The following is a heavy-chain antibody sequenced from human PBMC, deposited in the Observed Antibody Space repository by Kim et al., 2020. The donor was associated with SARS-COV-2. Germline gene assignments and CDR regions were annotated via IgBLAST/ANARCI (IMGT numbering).Heavy chain of an antibody. CDR3: AKDKLGGSWDLFDY. J-gene: IGHJ4*02. Sequence: GGSLRLSCAASGFTFSSYGMHWVRQAPGKGLEWVAVMWYDGSNTNYADSVKGSFTISRDNSKNTLYLQMNSLRAEDTAVYYCAKDKLGGSWDLFDYWGQGSLVTVSS. V-gene: IGHV3-33*06. CDR1: GFTFSSYG. CDR2: MWYDGSNT. D-gene: IGHD1-26*01.